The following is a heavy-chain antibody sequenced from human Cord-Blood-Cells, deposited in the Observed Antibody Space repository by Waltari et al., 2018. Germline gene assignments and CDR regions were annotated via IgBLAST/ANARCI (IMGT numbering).Heavy chain of an antibody. Sequence: EVQLVQSGAEVKKPGESRKISCKGSGYSFTSYWIGLVRQVTGKGLEWLGIIYPGDSDTRYSPSFQGQVTISADKSISTAYRQWSSLKASDTAMYYCARRKGDSSSSGGFDYWGQGTLVTVSS. CDR1: GYSFTSYW. J-gene: IGHJ4*02. V-gene: IGHV5-51*01. CDR3: ARRKGDSSSSGGFDY. D-gene: IGHD6-6*01. CDR2: IYPGDSDT.